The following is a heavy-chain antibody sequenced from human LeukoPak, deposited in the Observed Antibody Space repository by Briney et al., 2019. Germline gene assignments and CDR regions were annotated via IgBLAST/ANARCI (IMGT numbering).Heavy chain of an antibody. CDR2: IYHSGST. CDR3: ARIETLTTVTTRHWYFDL. D-gene: IGHD4-17*01. V-gene: IGHV4-30-2*02. J-gene: IGHJ2*01. CDR1: GGSISSGGYY. Sequence: SQTLSLTCTVSGGSISSGGYYWSWIRQPPGKGLEWIGYIYHSGSTYYNPSLKSRVTISVDTSKNQFSLKLSSVTAADTAVYYCARIETLTTVTTRHWYFDLWGRGTLVTVSS.